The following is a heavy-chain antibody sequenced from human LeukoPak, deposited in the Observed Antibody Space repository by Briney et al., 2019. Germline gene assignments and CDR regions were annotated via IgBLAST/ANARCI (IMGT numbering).Heavy chain of an antibody. CDR1: GFTFSNYW. D-gene: IGHD1-14*01. CDR3: ARSNQADDY. V-gene: IGHV3-74*01. Sequence: PGGSLRLSCAASGFTFSNYWMHWVRQVPGKGLAWVSRTNPGGSNTAYADSVKGRFTISRDNARNTLYLQMDSLRAEDTAVYYCARSNQADDYWGQGTLVTVSS. J-gene: IGHJ4*02. CDR2: TNPGGSNT.